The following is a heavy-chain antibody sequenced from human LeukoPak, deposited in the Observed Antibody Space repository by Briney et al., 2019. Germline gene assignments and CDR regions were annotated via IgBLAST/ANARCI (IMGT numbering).Heavy chain of an antibody. Sequence: GGSLRLSCAASGFTFSSYAMHWVRQAPGKGLEWVSGISWNSGSIGYADSVKGRFTISRDNAKNSLYLQMNSLRAEDTALYYCAKDKAAVAGSGWDYWGQGTLVTVSS. J-gene: IGHJ4*02. CDR1: GFTFSSYA. V-gene: IGHV3-9*01. CDR2: ISWNSGSI. D-gene: IGHD6-19*01. CDR3: AKDKAAVAGSGWDY.